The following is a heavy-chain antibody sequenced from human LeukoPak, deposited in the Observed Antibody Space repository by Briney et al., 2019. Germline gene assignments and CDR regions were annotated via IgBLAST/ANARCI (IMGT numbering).Heavy chain of an antibody. CDR2: INHSGST. Sequence: SETLSLTCAVYGGSFSGYYWSWIRQPPGKGLDWIGEINHSGSTNYNPSLKSRVTISVDTSKNQFSLKLSSVTAADTAVYYCARGRLRYFDWLLSPDFDYWGQGTLVTVSS. V-gene: IGHV4-34*01. CDR1: GGSFSGYY. CDR3: ARGRLRYFDWLLSPDFDY. J-gene: IGHJ4*02. D-gene: IGHD3-9*01.